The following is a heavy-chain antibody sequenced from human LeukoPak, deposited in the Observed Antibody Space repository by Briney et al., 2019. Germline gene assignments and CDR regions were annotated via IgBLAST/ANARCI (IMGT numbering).Heavy chain of an antibody. Sequence: PGGSLRLSCSASGFTFSNSAVYWVRQSPGKGPEWVSSISGPGIHTYYADSVKGRFTISRDNSKNTLYLQMNSLRAEDTAVYYCARDRAMITFGGVIEYFDYWGQGTLVTVSS. CDR2: ISGPGIHT. CDR3: ARDRAMITFGGVIEYFDY. CDR1: GFTFSNSA. D-gene: IGHD3-16*02. J-gene: IGHJ4*02. V-gene: IGHV3-23*01.